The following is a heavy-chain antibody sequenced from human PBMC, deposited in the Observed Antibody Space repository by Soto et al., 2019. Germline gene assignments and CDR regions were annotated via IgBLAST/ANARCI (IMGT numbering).Heavy chain of an antibody. J-gene: IGHJ4*02. CDR3: AAREASSRNLAPYYLDF. D-gene: IGHD6-13*01. Sequence: SQTLSLTCAISGDNVSSDSAAWNWIRQSPSRGLEWLGRTYYRSKWYNDYTVSVKSRITINPDTSKNQFSLQLNSVTPEDTAVYFCAAREASSRNLAPYYLDFWGQGTLVTVSS. CDR1: GDNVSSDSAA. V-gene: IGHV6-1*01. CDR2: TYYRSKWYN.